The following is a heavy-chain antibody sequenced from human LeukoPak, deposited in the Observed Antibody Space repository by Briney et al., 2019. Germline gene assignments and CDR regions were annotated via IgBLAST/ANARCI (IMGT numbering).Heavy chain of an antibody. Sequence: ASVKVSCKASGYTFTGYYMHWVRQAPGQGLEWMGWINPNSGGTNYAQKFQGRVTMTRDTSISTAYMELSRLRSDDTAVYYCARGRYYDFWSGSDYTFDYWGQGTLVTVSS. D-gene: IGHD3-3*01. CDR1: GYTFTGYY. V-gene: IGHV1-2*02. J-gene: IGHJ4*02. CDR3: ARGRYYDFWSGSDYTFDY. CDR2: INPNSGGT.